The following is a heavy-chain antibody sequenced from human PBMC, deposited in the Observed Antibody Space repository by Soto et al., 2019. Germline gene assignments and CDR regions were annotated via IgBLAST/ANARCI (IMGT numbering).Heavy chain of an antibody. Sequence: GASVKVSCKASGYTFTGYYMHWVRQAPGQGLEWMGWINPNSGGTNYSQKFQGWVTMTRDTSISTAYMELSRLRSDDTAVYYCATSFRRALNWFDPWGQGTLVTVSS. CDR2: INPNSGGT. J-gene: IGHJ5*02. V-gene: IGHV1-2*04. CDR3: ATSFRRALNWFDP. CDR1: GYTFTGYY.